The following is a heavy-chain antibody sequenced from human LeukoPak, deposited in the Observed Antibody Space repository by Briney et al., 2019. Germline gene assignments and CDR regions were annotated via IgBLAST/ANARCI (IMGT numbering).Heavy chain of an antibody. J-gene: IGHJ4*02. Sequence: GGSLRLSCAASGFTFSDYYMSWIRQAPGKGLEWVSYISSSGSTIYYADSVKGRFTISRDNAKNSLYLQMNSLRAEDTAVYYCARDHGPKPYYSNKKGLIDYWGQGTLVTVSS. CDR3: ARDHGPKPYYSNKKGLIDY. CDR1: GFTFSDYY. D-gene: IGHD4-11*01. V-gene: IGHV3-11*01. CDR2: ISSSGSTI.